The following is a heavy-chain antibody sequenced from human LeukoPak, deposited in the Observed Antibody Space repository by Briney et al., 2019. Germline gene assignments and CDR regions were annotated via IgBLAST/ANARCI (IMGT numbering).Heavy chain of an antibody. Sequence: PGGSLTLSCTASGFTFGDYAMSWVRQAPGKGREWVGFIRSKAYGGTTEYAASVKGRFTISRDDSKSIAYLQMNSLKTEDTAVYYCTTITTYYYGSGRDYWGQGTLVTVSS. CDR1: GFTFGDYA. J-gene: IGHJ4*02. CDR2: IRSKAYGGTT. V-gene: IGHV3-49*04. CDR3: TTITTYYYGSGRDY. D-gene: IGHD3-10*01.